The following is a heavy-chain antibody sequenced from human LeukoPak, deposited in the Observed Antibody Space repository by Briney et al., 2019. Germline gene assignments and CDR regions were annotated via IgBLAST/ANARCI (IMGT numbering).Heavy chain of an antibody. D-gene: IGHD5-18*01. V-gene: IGHV3-23*01. Sequence: PGGSLRLSCAASGFTFSSYAISWVRQAPGKGLEWVSAISGSGGSTFYADSVKGRFTISRDNSKNTLYLQMNSLRAEDTAVYYCAKGSRPGYSYGPREYYYYMDVWGKGTTVTVSS. J-gene: IGHJ6*03. CDR3: AKGSRPGYSYGPREYYYYMDV. CDR1: GFTFSSYA. CDR2: ISGSGGST.